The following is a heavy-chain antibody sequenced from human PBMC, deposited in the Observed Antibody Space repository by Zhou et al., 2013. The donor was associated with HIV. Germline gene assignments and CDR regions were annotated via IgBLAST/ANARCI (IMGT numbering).Heavy chain of an antibody. D-gene: IGHD2-15*01. J-gene: IGHJ4*02. CDR1: GDTFSNYA. CDR3: ARVVSFNHFDF. V-gene: IGHV1-69*05. Sequence: QVQLVQSGPEVKMPGSSVKVSCKASGDTFSNYAISWVRQAPGQGLEWMGGIIPMFGTTNYAQKLQGRLTVTTDQSTSTAYMELRSLRSEDTAVYYCARVVSFNHFDFWGQGTLVTVSS. CDR2: IIPMFGTT.